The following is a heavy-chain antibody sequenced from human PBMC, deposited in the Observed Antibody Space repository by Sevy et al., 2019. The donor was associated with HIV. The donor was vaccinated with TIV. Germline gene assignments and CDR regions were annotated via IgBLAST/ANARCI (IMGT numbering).Heavy chain of an antibody. CDR3: ARLDRVVGASKGQDY. Sequence: SETLSLTCTVSGGSISSSSYYWGWIRQPPGKGLEWIGSIYYSGSTYYNPSLKSRVTISVDTSKNQFSLKLSSVTAADTAVYYCARLDRVVGASKGQDYWGQGTLVTVCS. D-gene: IGHD1-26*01. J-gene: IGHJ4*02. CDR2: IYYSGST. CDR1: GGSISSSSYY. V-gene: IGHV4-39*01.